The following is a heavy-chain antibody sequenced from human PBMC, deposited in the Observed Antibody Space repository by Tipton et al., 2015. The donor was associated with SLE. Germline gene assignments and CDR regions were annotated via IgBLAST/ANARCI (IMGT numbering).Heavy chain of an antibody. Sequence: TLSLTCAVYGGSFSGYYWSWIRQPPGKGLEWIGYIYYSGSTTYNPSLKSRVTVSVDTSKNQFTLRLSSVTAADTAAYYCARVRFFDYWGQGALVTVSS. CDR2: IYYSGST. D-gene: IGHD3-3*01. J-gene: IGHJ4*02. CDR1: GGSFSGYY. CDR3: ARVRFFDY. V-gene: IGHV4-59*01.